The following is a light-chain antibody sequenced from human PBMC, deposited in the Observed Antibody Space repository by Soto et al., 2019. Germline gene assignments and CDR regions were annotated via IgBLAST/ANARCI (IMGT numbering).Light chain of an antibody. CDR1: QGISSY. CDR2: SAS. Sequence: DIQLTQSPSSVSASVGDRVTITCRVSQGISSYLNWYRQKPGKVPKLLIYSASNLQSGVPSRFSGSGSGTEFTLTSSSLQPDDFATYYCQQYNSYWTFGQGSKV. J-gene: IGKJ1*01. CDR3: QQYNSYWT. V-gene: IGKV1-27*01.